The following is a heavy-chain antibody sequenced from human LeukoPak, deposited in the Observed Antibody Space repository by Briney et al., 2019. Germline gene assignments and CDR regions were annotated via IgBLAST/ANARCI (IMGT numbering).Heavy chain of an antibody. J-gene: IGHJ4*02. Sequence: GESLKISCKGSGYSFTSHWIGWVRQMPGKGLEWMGIIYPGDSDTRYSPSFQGQVTISADKSISTAYLQWSSLKASDTAMYYCARGGGGYCSSNNCNAGEYWGQGTLVTVSS. CDR1: GYSFTSHW. V-gene: IGHV5-51*01. CDR3: ARGGGGYCSSNNCNAGEY. D-gene: IGHD2-2*01. CDR2: IYPGDSDT.